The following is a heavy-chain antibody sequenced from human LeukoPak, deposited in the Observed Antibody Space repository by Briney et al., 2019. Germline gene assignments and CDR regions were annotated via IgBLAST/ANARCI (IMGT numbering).Heavy chain of an antibody. CDR3: ARTYYDFWSGYHKFDY. CDR2: INTNTGNP. V-gene: IGHV7-4-1*02. D-gene: IGHD3-3*01. Sequence: ASVKVSCKASGYTFTSYAMNWVRQAPGQGLEWMGWINTNTGNPTYAQGFTGRFAFSLDTSVSTAYLQISSLKAEDTAVYYCARTYYDFWSGYHKFDYWGQGTLVTVSS. CDR1: GYTFTSYA. J-gene: IGHJ4*02.